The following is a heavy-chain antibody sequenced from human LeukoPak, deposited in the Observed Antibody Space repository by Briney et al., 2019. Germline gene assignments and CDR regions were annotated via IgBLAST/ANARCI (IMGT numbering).Heavy chain of an antibody. J-gene: IGHJ6*02. D-gene: IGHD2-2*03. V-gene: IGHV3-13*01. CDR1: GFTFSSYD. Sequence: GGSLRLSCAASGFTFSSYDMHWVRQATGKGLEWVSAIGTAGDTYYPGSVKGRFTISRENAKNSLYLQMNSLRAGDTAVYYCARVGFLYGMDVWGQGTTVTVSS. CDR2: IGTAGDT. CDR3: ARVGFLYGMDV.